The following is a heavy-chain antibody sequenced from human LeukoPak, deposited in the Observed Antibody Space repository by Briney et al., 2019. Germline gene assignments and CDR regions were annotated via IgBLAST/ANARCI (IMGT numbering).Heavy chain of an antibody. J-gene: IGHJ6*03. V-gene: IGHV3-53*01. CDR3: ARDSRSPHYMDV. CDR1: GFTVSSNY. CDR2: IYSGGST. Sequence: GGSLRLSCAASGFTVSSNYMSWVRQAPGEGLEWVSVIYSGGSTYYADSVKGRFTISRDNSKNTLYLQMNSLRAEDTAVYYCARDSRSPHYMDVWGKGTTVTVSS.